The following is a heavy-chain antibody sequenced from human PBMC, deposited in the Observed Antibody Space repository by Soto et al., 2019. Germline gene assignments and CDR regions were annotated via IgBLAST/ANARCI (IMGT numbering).Heavy chain of an antibody. V-gene: IGHV1-2*04. J-gene: IGHJ4*02. D-gene: IGHD5-18*01. CDR2: INPNSGGT. CDR3: ARGPPVTSPPNPSKGYSYGNHFDY. Sequence: ASVKVSCKASGYTFTGYYMHWVRQAPGQGLEWMGWINPNSGGTNYAQKFQGWVTMTRDTSISTAYMELSRLRSDDTAVYYCARGPPVTSPPNPSKGYSYGNHFDYWGQGTLVTVSS. CDR1: GYTFTGYY.